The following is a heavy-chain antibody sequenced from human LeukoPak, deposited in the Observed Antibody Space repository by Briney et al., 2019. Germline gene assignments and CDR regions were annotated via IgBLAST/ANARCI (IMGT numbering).Heavy chain of an antibody. CDR2: IRQDGNDE. D-gene: IGHD2-8*01. Sequence: GGSLRLSCVASGSTFRRYSMNWVRQAPGRGLEWVANIRQDGNDEYYVDSVRGRFTISRDNAKNSLYLQMNSLRVEDTAVYYCASLDCTRPCGYWGQGTMVTVSS. J-gene: IGHJ4*02. CDR1: GSTFRRYS. CDR3: ASLDCTRPCGY. V-gene: IGHV3-7*01.